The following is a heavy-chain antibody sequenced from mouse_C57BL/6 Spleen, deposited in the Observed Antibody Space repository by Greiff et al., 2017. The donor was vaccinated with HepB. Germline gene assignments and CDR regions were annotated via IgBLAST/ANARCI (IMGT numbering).Heavy chain of an antibody. V-gene: IGHV1-15*01. CDR1: GYTFTDYE. J-gene: IGHJ2*01. Sequence: VKLVESGAELVRPGASVTLSCKASGYTFTDYEMHWVKQTPVHGLEWIGAIDPETGGTAYNQKFKGKAILTADKSSSTAYMELRSLTSEDSAVYYCTMGYFDYWGQGTTLTVSS. CDR3: TMGYFDY. CDR2: IDPETGGT.